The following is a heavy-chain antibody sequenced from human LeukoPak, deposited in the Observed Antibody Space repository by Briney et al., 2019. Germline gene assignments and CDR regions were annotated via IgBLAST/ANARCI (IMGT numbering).Heavy chain of an antibody. CDR1: GFTVSSNY. Sequence: GGSLRLSCAASGFTVSSNYMSWVRQAPGKGLEWVSVIFGGGSTYYADSVKGRFTISRDNSKNTLYLQMNSLRAEDTAVYYCATNTFCSGGSCYNAEYFYHCGQGTLVTVSS. V-gene: IGHV3-53*01. D-gene: IGHD2-15*01. CDR3: ATNTFCSGGSCYNAEYFYH. CDR2: IFGGGST. J-gene: IGHJ1*01.